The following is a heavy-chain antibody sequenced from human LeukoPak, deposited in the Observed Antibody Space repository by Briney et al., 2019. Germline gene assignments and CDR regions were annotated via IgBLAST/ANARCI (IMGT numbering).Heavy chain of an antibody. D-gene: IGHD3-16*01. Sequence: GGSLRLSCEASGFTFSTYNMHWVRQAPGKGLEWVANINQDGSEKNCLDSVKGRFTISRDNAQNSLYLQMNGLRVEDTAVYYCTRRLDEWGQGTLVTVSS. CDR3: TRRLDE. CDR1: GFTFSTYN. J-gene: IGHJ4*02. V-gene: IGHV3-7*01. CDR2: INQDGSEK.